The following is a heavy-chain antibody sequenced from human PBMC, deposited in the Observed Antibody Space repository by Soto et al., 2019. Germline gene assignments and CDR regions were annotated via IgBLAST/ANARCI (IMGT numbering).Heavy chain of an antibody. J-gene: IGHJ4*02. Sequence: SETLSLTCTVSGGSISSYYWSWIRQPPGKGLEWIGYIYYGGGTNYNPSLKSRVTISVDMSQNQFSLNLSSVTAADTAVYYCARDQCLGASCWFDYWGQGTQVTVSS. CDR2: IYYGGGT. CDR1: GGSISSYY. V-gene: IGHV4-59*01. D-gene: IGHD2-15*01. CDR3: ARDQCLGASCWFDY.